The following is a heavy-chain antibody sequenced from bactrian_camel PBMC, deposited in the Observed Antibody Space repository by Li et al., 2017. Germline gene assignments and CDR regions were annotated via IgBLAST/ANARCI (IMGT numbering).Heavy chain of an antibody. J-gene: IGHJ6*01. CDR2: LQIDGLA. CDR1: GVSFADTD. CDR3: VVGVPAWSTIKALGCSRFARGFGY. D-gene: IGHD5*01. V-gene: IGHV3S53*01. Sequence: HVQLVESGGGAVQAGGSLRLPCAVSGVSFADTDMGWYRQVPGQDCELVSALQIDGLASYADTVKGRFTISQDNSTKAIYLQMNNLKIEDTAVYYCVVGVPAWSTIKALGCSRFARGFGYWGQGTQVTVS.